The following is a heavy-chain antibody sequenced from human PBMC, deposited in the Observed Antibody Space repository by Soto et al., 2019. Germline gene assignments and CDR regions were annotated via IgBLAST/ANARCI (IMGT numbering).Heavy chain of an antibody. CDR2: INPNNGNT. D-gene: IGHD3-10*01. J-gene: IGHJ4*02. Sequence: QVQLVQSGAEVKKPGALVKVSCKASGYTFTDNGVSWMRQAPGQGLEWMGWINPNNGNTKYAQNFQGRVTMTTDTSTSTAYVELRSLRSDDTAMYYCARSSISGIFYYYYWGQGTLVTVSS. CDR1: GYTFTDNG. V-gene: IGHV1-18*01. CDR3: ARSSISGIFYYYY.